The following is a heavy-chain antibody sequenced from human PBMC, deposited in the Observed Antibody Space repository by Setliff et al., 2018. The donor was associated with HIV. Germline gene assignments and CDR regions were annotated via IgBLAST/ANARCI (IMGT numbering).Heavy chain of an antibody. Sequence: GASVKVSCKASGYTFTSYGISWVRQAPGQGLEWMGWISAYNGNTSYAQKLQGRVTMTTDTSTSTAYMELRSLRSDDTAVYYCARCMGRPDVSDYDDYVDYWGQGTLVTVSS. D-gene: IGHD5-12*01. V-gene: IGHV1-18*01. CDR2: ISAYNGNT. CDR3: ARCMGRPDVSDYDDYVDY. CDR1: GYTFTSYG. J-gene: IGHJ4*02.